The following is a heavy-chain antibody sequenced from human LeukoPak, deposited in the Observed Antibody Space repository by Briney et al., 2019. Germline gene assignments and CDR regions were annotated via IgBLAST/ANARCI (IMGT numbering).Heavy chain of an antibody. CDR2: ISAYNGNT. J-gene: IGHJ4*02. CDR3: ATFPSGFGELFSHFDY. V-gene: IGHV1-18*01. Sequence: GASVKVSCKASGYTFTSYGISWLRQAPGQGLEWMGWISAYNGNTNYAQKFQGRVTMTEDTSTDTAYMELSSLRSEDTAVYYCATFPSGFGELFSHFDYWGQGTLVTVSS. CDR1: GYTFTSYG. D-gene: IGHD3-10*01.